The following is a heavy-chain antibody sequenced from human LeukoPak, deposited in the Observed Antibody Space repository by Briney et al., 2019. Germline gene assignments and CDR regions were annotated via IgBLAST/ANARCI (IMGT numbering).Heavy chain of an antibody. D-gene: IGHD2-21*01. CDR1: GFTFSSYW. CDR2: INSDGSST. Sequence: GGSLRLSCAASGFTFSSYWMHWVRQAPGKGLVWVSRINSDGSSTSYADSVKGRFTISRDNAKNTLYLQMNDVETEDTAIYYCSKGRPNFGYLSGDYWGQGTLVTVSS. CDR3: SKGRPNFGYLSGDY. V-gene: IGHV3-74*01. J-gene: IGHJ4*02.